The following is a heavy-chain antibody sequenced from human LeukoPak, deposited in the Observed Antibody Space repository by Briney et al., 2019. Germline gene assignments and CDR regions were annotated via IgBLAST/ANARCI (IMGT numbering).Heavy chain of an antibody. D-gene: IGHD3-3*01. CDR2: IYYSGST. J-gene: IGHJ5*02. Sequence: SETLSLTCSVSGGSISTYFWSWIRQPPGKGPEWIGYIYYSGSTSYNPSLKSRVTISVDTSKNQFSLRLSSVTAADTAVYYCARPYENWFDPWGQGTLVTVSS. CDR1: GGSISTYF. CDR3: ARPYENWFDP. V-gene: IGHV4-59*08.